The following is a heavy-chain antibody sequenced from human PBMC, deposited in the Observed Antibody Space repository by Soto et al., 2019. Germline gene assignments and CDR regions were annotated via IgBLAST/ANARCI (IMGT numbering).Heavy chain of an antibody. D-gene: IGHD3-22*01. CDR1: GFTFSSYG. Sequence: HPGGSLRLSCAASGFTFSSYGMHWVRQAPGKGLEWVAVISYDGSNKYYADSVKGRFTISRDNSKNTLYLQMNSLRAEDTAVYYCAKPTTGVYYYDSSGYYAFDYWGQGTLVTVSS. CDR3: AKPTTGVYYYDSSGYYAFDY. CDR2: ISYDGSNK. V-gene: IGHV3-30*18. J-gene: IGHJ4*02.